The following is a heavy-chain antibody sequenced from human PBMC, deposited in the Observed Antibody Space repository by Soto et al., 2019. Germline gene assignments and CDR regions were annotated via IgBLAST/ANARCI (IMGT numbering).Heavy chain of an antibody. CDR2: INPNSGGT. CDR1: GYTFTGYY. CDR3: ARGHRRIAAAGTGNGFSDY. Sequence: QVQLVQSGAEVKKPGASVKVSCKASGYTFTGYYMHWVRQAPGQGLEWMGWINPNSGGTNYAQKFQGWVTMTRDTXXGXAXLELRRLRSDDTAVYYWARGHRRIAAAGTGNGFSDYWGQGTLVTVSS. J-gene: IGHJ4*02. V-gene: IGHV1-2*04. D-gene: IGHD6-13*01.